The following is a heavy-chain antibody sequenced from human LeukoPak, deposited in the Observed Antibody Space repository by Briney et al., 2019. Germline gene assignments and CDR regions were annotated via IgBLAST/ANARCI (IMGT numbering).Heavy chain of an antibody. V-gene: IGHV3-11*01. CDR3: ATDEPAIDAFDI. J-gene: IGHJ3*02. D-gene: IGHD1-14*01. CDR2: ISSSGSTI. CDR1: GFTFSDYY. Sequence: GGSLRLSCAASGFTFSDYYMSWIRQAPRKGLEWVSYISSSGSTIYYADSVKGRFTISRDNAKNSLYLQMNSLRAEDTAVYYCATDEPAIDAFDIWGQGTMVTVSS.